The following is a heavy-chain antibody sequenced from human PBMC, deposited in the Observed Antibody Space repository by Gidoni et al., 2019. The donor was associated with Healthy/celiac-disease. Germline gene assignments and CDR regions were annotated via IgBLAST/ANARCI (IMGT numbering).Heavy chain of an antibody. V-gene: IGHV3-7*05. D-gene: IGHD3-10*01. Sequence: EVQLVESGGGLVQPGGSLRLSCAASGFTFSSYWMSWVRQAPGKGLEWVANIKQDGSDKYYVDSVKGRFTISRDNAKNSLYLQMNSLRAEDTAVYYCARFSVDRLLWFGEPKGYYYYGMDVWGQGTTVTVSS. CDR2: IKQDGSDK. J-gene: IGHJ6*02. CDR3: ARFSVDRLLWFGEPKGYYYYGMDV. CDR1: GFTFSSYW.